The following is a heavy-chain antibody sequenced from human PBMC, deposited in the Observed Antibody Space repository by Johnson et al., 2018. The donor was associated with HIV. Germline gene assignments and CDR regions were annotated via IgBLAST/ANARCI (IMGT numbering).Heavy chain of an antibody. Sequence: VQLVESGGGVVRPGGSLRLSCAASGFTFDDYGMHWVRQAPGKGLEWVSGISWNSGSIGYADSVTGRFTISRDNSKNTLYLQMNSLRAEDTAVYYCAKDLHSSSWDDAFDIWGQGTMVTVSS. CDR1: GFTFDDYG. CDR2: ISWNSGSI. D-gene: IGHD6-13*01. J-gene: IGHJ3*02. V-gene: IGHV3-9*01. CDR3: AKDLHSSSWDDAFDI.